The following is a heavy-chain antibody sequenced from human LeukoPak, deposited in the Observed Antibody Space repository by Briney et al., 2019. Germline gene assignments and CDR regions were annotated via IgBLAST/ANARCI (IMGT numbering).Heavy chain of an antibody. CDR3: AKGVVIRGVIIPDY. CDR1: GFTFSSYA. Sequence: GGSLRLSCAASGFTFSSYAMTWVRQAPGHGLDWVSSISANGGSASYADSVKGRFTISRDNSKNTLYLQMNSLRAEDTAVYYCAKGVVIRGVIIPDYWGQGTLVTVSS. D-gene: IGHD3-10*01. CDR2: ISANGGSA. V-gene: IGHV3-23*01. J-gene: IGHJ4*02.